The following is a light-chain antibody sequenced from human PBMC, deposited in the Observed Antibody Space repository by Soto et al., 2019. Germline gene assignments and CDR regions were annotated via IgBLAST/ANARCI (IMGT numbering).Light chain of an antibody. CDR3: QQSYITPAT. CDR1: QSISSY. CDR2: AAS. Sequence: DIQMTQSPSSLSASVGDRVTITCRASQSISSYLNWYQQKPGKAPKLLIYAASSLQSGVPSRFSGSGSGTDFTLIISSLQPEEFATYYCQQSYITPATFGQGTRLDIK. J-gene: IGKJ5*01. V-gene: IGKV1-39*01.